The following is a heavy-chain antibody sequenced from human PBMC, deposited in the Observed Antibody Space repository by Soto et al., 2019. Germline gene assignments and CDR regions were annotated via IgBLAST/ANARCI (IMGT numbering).Heavy chain of an antibody. CDR2: IDPSDSYT. Sequence: GESLKISCKGSGYSFTSYWISWVRQMPGKGLEWMGRIDPSDSYTNYSPSLQGHVTISADKSISTAYLQWSSLKASDTAMYYCARRPAMVNLDGMDVWGQGTTVTAP. V-gene: IGHV5-10-1*01. J-gene: IGHJ6*02. D-gene: IGHD5-18*01. CDR1: GYSFTSYW. CDR3: ARRPAMVNLDGMDV.